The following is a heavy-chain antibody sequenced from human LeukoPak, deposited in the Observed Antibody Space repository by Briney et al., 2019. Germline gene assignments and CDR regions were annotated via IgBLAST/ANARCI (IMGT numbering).Heavy chain of an antibody. V-gene: IGHV1-46*02. CDR3: ARDRGYSGYDFDY. J-gene: IGHJ4*02. CDR2: INPSGGSA. CDR1: GYTFNSYY. Sequence: ASVKVSCKAYGYTFNSYYIHWVRQAPGQGLEWMGIINPSGGSASQAQKFQGRVTMTIDTSTSTVYMELSRLRSEDTAVYYCARDRGYSGYDFDYWGQGTLVTVSS. D-gene: IGHD5-12*01.